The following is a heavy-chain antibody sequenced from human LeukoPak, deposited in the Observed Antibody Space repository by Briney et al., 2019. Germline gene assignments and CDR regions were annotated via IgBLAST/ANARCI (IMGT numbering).Heavy chain of an antibody. CDR2: IYPDDSDT. D-gene: IGHD3-10*01. CDR3: ARQSRDGSKTRGYYFDY. CDR1: GYRFSTSW. J-gene: IGHJ4*02. Sequence: GESLKISCKGSGYRFSTSWIGWVRQMPGKGLEWMGIIYPDDSDTRYSPSFQGQVTISVDKSISIAYLQWSSLKASDTAMYYCARQSRDGSKTRGYYFDYWGQGTLVTVSS. V-gene: IGHV5-51*01.